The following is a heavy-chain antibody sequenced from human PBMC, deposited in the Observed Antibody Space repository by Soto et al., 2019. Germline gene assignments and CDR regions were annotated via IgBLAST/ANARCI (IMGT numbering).Heavy chain of an antibody. CDR1: GFTFSSYG. CDR2: ISYDGSNK. CDR3: AKTGGFGELLSWFDP. D-gene: IGHD3-10*01. J-gene: IGHJ5*02. V-gene: IGHV3-30*18. Sequence: GGSLRLSCAASGFTFSSYGMHWVRQAPGKWLEWVAVISYDGSNKYYADSVKGRFTISRDNSKNTLYLQMNSLRAEDTAVYYCAKTGGFGELLSWFDPWGQGXLVTVYS.